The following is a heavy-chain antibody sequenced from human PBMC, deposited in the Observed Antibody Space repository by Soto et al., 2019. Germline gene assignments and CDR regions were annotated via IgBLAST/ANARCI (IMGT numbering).Heavy chain of an antibody. CDR3: ASRSRRSCSGGSCYREDYYYYYMDV. Sequence: SSETLSLTCAVYGGSFSGYYWSWIRQPPGKGLEWIGEINHSGSTNYNPSLKSRVTISVDTSKNQFSLKLSSVTAADTAVYYCASRSRRSCSGGSCYREDYYYYYMDVWGKGTTVTVSS. V-gene: IGHV4-34*01. J-gene: IGHJ6*03. CDR2: INHSGST. CDR1: GGSFSGYY. D-gene: IGHD2-15*01.